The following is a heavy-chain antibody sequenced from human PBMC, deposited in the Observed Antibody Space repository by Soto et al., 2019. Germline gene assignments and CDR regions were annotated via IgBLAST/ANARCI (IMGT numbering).Heavy chain of an antibody. CDR2: TYYRSRWYS. CDR1: GDSVSSSRVA. Sequence: SQPLSLTCVISGDSVSSSRVAWNWVRQSPSRGLEWSGRTYYRSRWYSDFAVSVRGRIVINADTSKNQFSLQLNSVTPEDTAVYFCARSEEDSDYYYYGLDVWGQGTTVTVSS. V-gene: IGHV6-1*01. J-gene: IGHJ6*02. D-gene: IGHD2-15*01. CDR3: ARSEEDSDYYYYGLDV.